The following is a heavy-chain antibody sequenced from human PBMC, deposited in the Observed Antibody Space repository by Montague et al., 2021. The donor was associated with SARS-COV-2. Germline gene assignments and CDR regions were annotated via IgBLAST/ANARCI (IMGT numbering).Heavy chain of an antibody. J-gene: IGHJ5*02. V-gene: IGHV4-39*07. CDR2: IYCSGST. CDR1: GGSISSSTYY. CDR3: ARRRCYCVSGGQFDL. Sequence: SETLSLTCTVSGGSISSSTYYWVWIRQPPGKELDWFTSIYCSGSTYFNPSLTIPVSISIDTSKNQFSLKLSSVTAADTAVYYCARRRCYCVSGGQFDLWGQGTLVTVSS. D-gene: IGHD3-22*01.